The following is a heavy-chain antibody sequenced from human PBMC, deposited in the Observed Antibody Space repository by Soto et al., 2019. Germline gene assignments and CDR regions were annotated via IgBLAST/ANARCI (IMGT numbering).Heavy chain of an antibody. D-gene: IGHD3-3*01. CDR1: GYSFTSYW. J-gene: IGHJ6*03. Sequence: GESLKISCKGSGYSFTSYWIGWVRQMPGKGLEWMWIIYPGDSDTRYSPSFQGQVTISADKSISTAYLQWSSLKASDTAMYYCARHPQLRLRFLAPYYYMDVWGKGTTVTVSS. CDR2: IYPGDSDT. CDR3: ARHPQLRLRFLAPYYYMDV. V-gene: IGHV5-51*01.